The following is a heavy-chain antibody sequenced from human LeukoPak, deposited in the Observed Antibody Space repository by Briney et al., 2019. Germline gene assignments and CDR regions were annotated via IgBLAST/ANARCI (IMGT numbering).Heavy chain of an antibody. J-gene: IGHJ4*02. CDR3: ERSLMAARPVFVY. D-gene: IGHD6-6*01. CDR1: GHSISSYY. CDR2: IYYSGST. V-gene: IGHV4-59*01. Sequence: PSETLSLTCTVSGHSISSYYGRWIRQPPGKGLEWIGYIYYSGSTNYNPSLKSRVTISVDTTKNQFSLKLSSVTAADPSVYYCERSLMAARPVFVYWGQGTLVTVSS.